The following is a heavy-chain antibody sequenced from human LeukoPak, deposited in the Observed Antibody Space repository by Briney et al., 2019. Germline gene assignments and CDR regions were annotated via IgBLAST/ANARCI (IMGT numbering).Heavy chain of an antibody. J-gene: IGHJ3*02. CDR3: ARGGQPERHRRLFDI. CDR2: ISSSSSYI. CDR1: GFTFSSYS. D-gene: IGHD1-1*01. V-gene: IGHV3-21*01. Sequence: GGSLRLSCAASGFTFSSYSMNWVRQAPGKGLEWVSSISSSSSYIYYADSVKGRFTISRDNAKNSLYLQMNSLRAEDTAVYYCARGGQPERHRRLFDIWGQGTMVTVSS.